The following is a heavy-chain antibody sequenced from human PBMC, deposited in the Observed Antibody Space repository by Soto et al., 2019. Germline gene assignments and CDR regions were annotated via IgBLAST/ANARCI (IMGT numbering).Heavy chain of an antibody. V-gene: IGHV4-31*03. D-gene: IGHD1-1*01. Sequence: PSETLSLTCTVPGGSIGSGGYYWSWIRQHPGKGLEWIGYIYYSGSTYYNPSLKSRVTISVDTSKNQFSLKLSSVTAADTAVYYCGTCRDDGAYYYNDGMEIWGQGTMVTVSS. CDR2: IYYSGST. CDR3: GTCRDDGAYYYNDGMEI. CDR1: GGSIGSGGYY. J-gene: IGHJ6*02.